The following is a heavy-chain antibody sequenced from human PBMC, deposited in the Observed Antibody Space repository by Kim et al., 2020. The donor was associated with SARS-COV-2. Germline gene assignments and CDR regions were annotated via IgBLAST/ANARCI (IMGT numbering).Heavy chain of an antibody. J-gene: IGHJ4*02. Sequence: SGPTLVNPTQTLTLTCTLSGFSLSTSGVGVGWIRQPPGKALEWLALIYWDDDKRYSPSLKTRLTISKDTSKNQVVLTMTNMDPVDTGTYYCVHRNYHGSGRSYWGQGTLVTVSS. D-gene: IGHD3-10*01. CDR2: IYWDDDK. V-gene: IGHV2-5*02. CDR1: GFSLSTSGVG. CDR3: VHRNYHGSGRSY.